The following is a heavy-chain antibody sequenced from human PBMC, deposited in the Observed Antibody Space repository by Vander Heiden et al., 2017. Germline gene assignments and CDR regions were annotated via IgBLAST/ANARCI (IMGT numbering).Heavy chain of an antibody. J-gene: IGHJ4*02. Sequence: QVQLVESGGGVVQPGRSLRLSCAASGFTFSSYGMHWVRQAPGKGLEWVAVIWYDGSNKYYADSVKGRFTISRDNSKNTLYLQMNSLRAEDTAVYYCARGGYSGSSFEDYFDYWGQGTLVTVSS. D-gene: IGHD1-26*01. V-gene: IGHV3-33*01. CDR2: IWYDGSNK. CDR3: ARGGYSGSSFEDYFDY. CDR1: GFTFSSYG.